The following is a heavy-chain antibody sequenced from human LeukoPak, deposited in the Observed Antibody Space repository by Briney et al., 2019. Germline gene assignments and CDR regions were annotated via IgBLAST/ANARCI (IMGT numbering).Heavy chain of an antibody. CDR2: IYYSGTT. Sequence: SETLSLTCTVSGGSISSDNYYWGWIRQPPGKGLEWIGSIYYSGTTYYNPSLKSRVTISVDTSKNQFSLKLSSVTAADTAVYYCARALKWELDYYYYMDVWGKGTTVTISS. CDR3: ARALKWELDYYYYMDV. J-gene: IGHJ6*03. CDR1: GGSISSDNYY. D-gene: IGHD1-26*01. V-gene: IGHV4-39*07.